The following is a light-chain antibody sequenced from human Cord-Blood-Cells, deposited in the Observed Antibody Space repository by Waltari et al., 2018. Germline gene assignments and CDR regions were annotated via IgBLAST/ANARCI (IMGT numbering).Light chain of an antibody. CDR1: SSDVGGYNY. Sequence: QSALTQPRSVSGSPGQSVTISRTGTSSDVGGYNYVSWYHKHPGKAPKLMIYHVSKRPSGVPDRFSGSKSGNTASLTISGLQAEDEADYYCCSYAGSYTWVFGGGTKLTVL. CDR2: HVS. J-gene: IGLJ3*02. CDR3: CSYAGSYTWV. V-gene: IGLV2-11*01.